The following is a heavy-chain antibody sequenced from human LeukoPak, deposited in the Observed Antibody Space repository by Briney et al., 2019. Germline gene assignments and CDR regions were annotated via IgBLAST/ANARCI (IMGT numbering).Heavy chain of an antibody. J-gene: IGHJ6*02. CDR2: IYPGDSDT. D-gene: IGHD2/OR15-2a*01. CDR1: GYSFTSYW. Sequence: GESLKISCKGSGYSFTSYWIGWVRQMPGKGLEWMGIIYPGDSDTRYSPSFQGQVTISADKSISTAYLQWSSLKASDTAMYYCVRHLAATGGIFSGMDVWGQGTTVTVSS. CDR3: VRHLAATGGIFSGMDV. V-gene: IGHV5-51*01.